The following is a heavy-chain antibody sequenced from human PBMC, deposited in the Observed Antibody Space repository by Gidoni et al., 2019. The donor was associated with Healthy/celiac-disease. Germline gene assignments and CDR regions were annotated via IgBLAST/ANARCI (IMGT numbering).Heavy chain of an antibody. CDR2: INPNSGGT. D-gene: IGHD6-19*01. J-gene: IGHJ6*02. CDR1: GYTFTGYY. Sequence: QVQLVQSGAEVKTPGASVKVSCKASGYTFTGYYMHWVRQAPGQGLEWMGWINPNSGGTTYAQKFQGRVTMTRDTSISTAYMELSRLRSDDTAVYYCARDLVAVAGYYYYGMDVWGQGTTVTVSS. V-gene: IGHV1-2*02. CDR3: ARDLVAVAGYYYYGMDV.